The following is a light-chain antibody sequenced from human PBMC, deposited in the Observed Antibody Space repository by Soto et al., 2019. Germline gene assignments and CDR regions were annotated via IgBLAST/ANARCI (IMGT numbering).Light chain of an antibody. J-gene: IGKJ1*01. CDR1: QSISIW. Sequence: DIQMTQSPSTLSASVGDRVTITCRASQSISIWLALYQQKPGKAPKLLIYKASSLESGVPSRFSGSGSATEFTLTISSLQPDDFTTYYCQQYNSYPWTFGQGTKVEIK. V-gene: IGKV1-5*03. CDR2: KAS. CDR3: QQYNSYPWT.